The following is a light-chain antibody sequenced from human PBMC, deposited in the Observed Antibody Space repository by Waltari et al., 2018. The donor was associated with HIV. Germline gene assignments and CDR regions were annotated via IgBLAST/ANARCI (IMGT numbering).Light chain of an antibody. V-gene: IGLV3-21*04. J-gene: IGLJ2*01. CDR2: YDS. CDR1: NVGTKS. Sequence: SYVLTQPPSVSVAPGKTARITCGGNNVGTKSVPWYQQKAGQAPVLVIYYDSYRPSGIPERFSGSNSGNTATLTISRVEAGDEADYYCQVWDSSSDHVVFGGGTKLTAL. CDR3: QVWDSSSDHVV.